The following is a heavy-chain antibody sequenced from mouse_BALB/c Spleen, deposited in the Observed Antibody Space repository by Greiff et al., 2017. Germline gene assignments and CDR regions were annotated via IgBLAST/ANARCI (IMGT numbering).Heavy chain of an antibody. J-gene: IGHJ2*01. CDR2: INSNGGST. V-gene: IGHV5-6-3*01. CDR1: GFTFSSYG. D-gene: IGHD2-1*01. Sequence: EVMLVESGGGLVQPGGSLKLSCAASGFTFSSYGMSWVRQTPDKRLELVATINSNGGSTYYPDSVKGRFTISRDNAKNTLYLQMSSLKSEDTAMYYCARAGNYLYYFDYWGQGTTLTVSS. CDR3: ARAGNYLYYFDY.